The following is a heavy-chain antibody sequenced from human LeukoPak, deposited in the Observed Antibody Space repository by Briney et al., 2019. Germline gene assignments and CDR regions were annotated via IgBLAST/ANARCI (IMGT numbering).Heavy chain of an antibody. CDR3: ARAGVAGTAQFDY. V-gene: IGHV4-39*07. CDR1: GGSIGSSSYY. D-gene: IGHD6-19*01. CDR2: IYYSGST. J-gene: IGHJ4*02. Sequence: PSETLSLTCTVSGGSIGSSSYYWGWIRQPPGKGLEWIGSIYYSGSTYYNPSLKSRVTISVDTSKNQFSLKLSSVTAADTAVYYCARAGVAGTAQFDYWGQGTLVTVSS.